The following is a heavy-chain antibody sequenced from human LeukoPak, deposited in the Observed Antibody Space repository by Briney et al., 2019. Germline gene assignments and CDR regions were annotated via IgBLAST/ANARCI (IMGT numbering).Heavy chain of an antibody. CDR2: ITQDGSAK. J-gene: IGHJ3*02. V-gene: IGHV3-7*01. Sequence: PGGSLRLSCASAGFTFSSYLMRWVRQAPGKGLGWGANITQDGSAKYYLDSVKGRFTISSDTAKNSLYRQINILISDDPAVYYSARDHTGIYGYSYGPDAFDIWCQGTMVTVSS. D-gene: IGHD5-18*01. CDR1: GFTFSSYL. CDR3: ARDHTGIYGYSYGPDAFDI.